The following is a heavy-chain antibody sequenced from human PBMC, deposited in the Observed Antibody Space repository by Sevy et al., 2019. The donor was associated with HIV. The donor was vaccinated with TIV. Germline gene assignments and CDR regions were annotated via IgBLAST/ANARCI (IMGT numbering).Heavy chain of an antibody. J-gene: IGHJ4*02. CDR3: ARDIASVDY. CDR1: GYSINNGYY. Sequence: SETLSLTCTVSGYSINNGYYWGWIRQPPGKGLEWIGTIYHSGSTYYNPSLGSRVTISVDTSKNQFSLNLTSVTAADTAEYYCARDIASVDYWGQGTLVTVSS. CDR2: IYHSGST. D-gene: IGHD6-13*01. V-gene: IGHV4-38-2*02.